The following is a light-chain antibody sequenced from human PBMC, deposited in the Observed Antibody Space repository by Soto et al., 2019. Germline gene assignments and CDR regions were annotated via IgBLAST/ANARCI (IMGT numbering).Light chain of an antibody. V-gene: IGKV1-12*01. CDR3: KQASGFTLT. J-gene: IGKJ4*01. CDR1: QGISSW. Sequence: DIQMTQYPSSVSASVGDRVNITCRASQGISSWLAWYQQKQGKAPKLLIYAASSLQSGVPSRFSGSGSGTHFTLPNNSLQPEDFGTNYCKQASGFTLTFGGGTKMESK. CDR2: AAS.